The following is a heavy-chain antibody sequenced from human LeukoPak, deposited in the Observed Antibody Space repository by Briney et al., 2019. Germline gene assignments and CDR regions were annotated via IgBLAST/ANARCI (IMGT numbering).Heavy chain of an antibody. CDR2: ISGSGGPT. V-gene: IGHV3-23*01. CDR3: AKVTYGSGTYGAFDY. J-gene: IGHJ4*02. D-gene: IGHD3-10*01. Sequence: GGSLRLSCEASGITFSSYLMTWVRQGPGKGLEWVADISGSGGPTNYADSVKGRFTISRDNSKNTLYLQMNSLRAEDTAVYYCAKVTYGSGTYGAFDYWGQGTLVTVSS. CDR1: GITFSSYL.